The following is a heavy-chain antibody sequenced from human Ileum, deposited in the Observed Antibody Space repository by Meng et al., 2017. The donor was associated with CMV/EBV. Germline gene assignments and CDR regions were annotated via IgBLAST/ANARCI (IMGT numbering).Heavy chain of an antibody. CDR1: GFTVSGNY. Sequence: GESLKISCVVSGFTVSGNYMSWVRQAPGKGLEWVSLTHSGDRTYYADSVKGRFTFSRDNSKNTLYHQMNSLRADDTTVYYCARAPFWSGYPDYWGQGTLVTVSS. J-gene: IGHJ4*02. CDR3: ARAPFWSGYPDY. V-gene: IGHV3-66*02. D-gene: IGHD3-3*01. CDR2: THSGDRT.